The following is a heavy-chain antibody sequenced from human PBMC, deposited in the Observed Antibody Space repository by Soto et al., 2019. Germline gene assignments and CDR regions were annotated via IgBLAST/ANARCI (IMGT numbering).Heavy chain of an antibody. V-gene: IGHV4-59*01. CDR1: GGSIRGYY. CDR2: ISYSGST. CDR3: AREGGVATPIGMDV. D-gene: IGHD5-12*01. Sequence: SETLSLTCAVSGGSIRGYYGSWIRQPPGKGLEWIGYISYSGSTNYSPSLKNRVTISVDTSKDQFSLKLSFVTAADTAVYYCAREGGVATPIGMDVWGQGTTVTVSS. J-gene: IGHJ6*02.